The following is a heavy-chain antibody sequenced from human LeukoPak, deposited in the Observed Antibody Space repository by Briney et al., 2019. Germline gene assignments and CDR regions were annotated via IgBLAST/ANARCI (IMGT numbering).Heavy chain of an antibody. CDR2: ISSSGSTI. D-gene: IGHD2-2*01. CDR3: AREEYQLLHISLYNWFDP. Sequence: GGSLRLSCAASGFTFSDYYMSWIRQAPGKGLEWVSYISSSGSTIYYADSVKGRFTISRDNAKNSLYLQMNSLRAEDTAVYYCAREEYQLLHISLYNWFDPWGQGTLVTVSS. V-gene: IGHV3-11*01. J-gene: IGHJ5*02. CDR1: GFTFSDYY.